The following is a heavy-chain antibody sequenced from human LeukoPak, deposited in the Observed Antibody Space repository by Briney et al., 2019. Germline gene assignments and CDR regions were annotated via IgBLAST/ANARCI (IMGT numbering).Heavy chain of an antibody. V-gene: IGHV4-39*02. Sequence: SETLSLTCTVSGGSISSSSYYWGWIRQPPGKGLEWIGSINYSGSTYCNPSLKSRVTISVDTSKNQFSLKLSSVTATDTAVYFCARERNGVFDHWGQGTLVTVSS. CDR1: GGSISSSSYY. CDR3: ARERNGVFDH. D-gene: IGHD3-10*01. J-gene: IGHJ4*02. CDR2: INYSGST.